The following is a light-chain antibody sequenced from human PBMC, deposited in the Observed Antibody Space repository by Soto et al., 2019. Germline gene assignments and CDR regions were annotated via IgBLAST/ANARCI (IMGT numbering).Light chain of an antibody. CDR1: QGISSY. J-gene: IGKJ4*01. CDR3: QQFNSYPT. V-gene: IGKV1-9*01. CDR2: AAS. Sequence: DIQLTQSPSFLSASVGDGVTITCRASQGISSYLAWYQQRPGKAPKLLIYAASTLQSGVPSRFSGSGSGTEFTLTINSLQPEDFPTYYCQQFNSYPTFGGGTKVEIK.